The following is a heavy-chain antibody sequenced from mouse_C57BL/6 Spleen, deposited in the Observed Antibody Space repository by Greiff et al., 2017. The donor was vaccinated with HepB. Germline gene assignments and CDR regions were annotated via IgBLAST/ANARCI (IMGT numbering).Heavy chain of an antibody. J-gene: IGHJ2*01. D-gene: IGHD1-1*01. Sequence: QVQLQQPGAELVKPGASVKLSCKASGYTFTSYWMQWVKQRPGQGLEWIGEIDPSDSYTNYNQKFKGKATLTVDTSSSTAYMQRSSLTSEDSAVYYCARGGYYGDYWGQGTTLTVSS. CDR2: IDPSDSYT. CDR3: ARGGYYGDY. V-gene: IGHV1-50*01. CDR1: GYTFTSYW.